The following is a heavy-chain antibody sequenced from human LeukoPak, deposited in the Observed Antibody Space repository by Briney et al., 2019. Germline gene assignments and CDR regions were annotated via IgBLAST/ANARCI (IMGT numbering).Heavy chain of an antibody. CDR1: GFTFSDYY. CDR2: ISSSGSTI. J-gene: IGHJ5*02. D-gene: IGHD2-2*01. CDR3: ARERRGYCSITSCSWFDP. V-gene: IGHV3-11*04. Sequence: AGGSLRLSCAASGFTFSDYYMSWIRQAPGKGLEWVSYISSSGSTIYYADSVKGRFTISRDNAKNSLYLQMNSLRAEDTAVYYCARERRGYCSITSCSWFDPWGQGTLVTVSS.